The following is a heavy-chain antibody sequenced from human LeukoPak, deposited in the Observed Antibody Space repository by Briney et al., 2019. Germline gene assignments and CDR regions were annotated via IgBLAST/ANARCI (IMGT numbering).Heavy chain of an antibody. D-gene: IGHD5-18*01. V-gene: IGHV4-30-4*01. CDR2: IYYSGST. CDR1: GGSISSGDYY. J-gene: IGHJ5*02. Sequence: KPSQTLSLTCTVSGGSISSGDYYWSWIRQPPGKGLEWIGYIYYSGSTYYNPPLKSRAAISVDTSKNQFSLKLNSVTAADTAVYYCARHSYGSFNWFDPWGQGTLVTVSS. CDR3: ARHSYGSFNWFDP.